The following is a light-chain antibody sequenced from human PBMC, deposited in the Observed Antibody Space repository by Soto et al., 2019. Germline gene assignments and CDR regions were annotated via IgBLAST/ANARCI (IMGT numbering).Light chain of an antibody. J-gene: IGLJ3*02. CDR1: SSDVGGYNY. Sequence: ALTKPPSASGSPGQSVTISCTGTSSDVGGYNYVSWYQQYPGRAPKLMIYEVTKRPSGVPDRFSGSKSGNTASLTVSGLQAEDEADYYCSSYAASNNFYFVFGGGTRVTVL. CDR3: SSYAASNNFYFV. V-gene: IGLV2-8*01. CDR2: EVT.